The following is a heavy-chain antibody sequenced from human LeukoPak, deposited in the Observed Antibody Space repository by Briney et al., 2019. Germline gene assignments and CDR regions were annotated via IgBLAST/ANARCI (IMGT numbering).Heavy chain of an antibody. D-gene: IGHD6-6*01. CDR3: AREEGSSAYYYYYMDV. CDR1: GFTFSSYA. CDR2: ISYDGSNK. J-gene: IGHJ6*03. Sequence: PGGSLRLSCAASGFTFSSYAMHWVRQAPGKGLEWVAVISYDGSNKYYADSVKGRFTISRDNAKNSLYLQMNSLRAEDTAVYYCAREEGSSAYYYYYMDVWGKGTTVTVSS. V-gene: IGHV3-30-3*01.